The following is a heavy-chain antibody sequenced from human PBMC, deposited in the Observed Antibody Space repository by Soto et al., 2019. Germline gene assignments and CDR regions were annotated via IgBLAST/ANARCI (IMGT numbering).Heavy chain of an antibody. CDR2: IYYSGST. V-gene: IGHV4-59*12. J-gene: IGHJ5*02. CDR1: GGSISSYY. D-gene: IGHD4-4*01. Sequence: SETLSLTCTVSGGSISSYYWSWIRQPPGKGLEWIGYIYYSGSTNYNPSLKSRVTISVDTSKNQFSLKLSSVTAADTAVYYCARESPYSNYWFDPWGQGTLVTVSS. CDR3: ARESPYSNYWFDP.